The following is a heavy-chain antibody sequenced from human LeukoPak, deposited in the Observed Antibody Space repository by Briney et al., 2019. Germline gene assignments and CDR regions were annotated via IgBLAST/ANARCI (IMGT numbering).Heavy chain of an antibody. J-gene: IGHJ6*03. CDR2: IYYSGST. D-gene: IGHD3-22*01. Sequence: TSETLSFTCTVSGGSISSYYWSWIRQPPGKGLERIGNIYYSGSTNCNPSLKSRVTISVDTSKDQFSLKLSSVTAADTAVYYCTRGSIAYYYMDVWGKGTTVTISS. V-gene: IGHV4-59*01. CDR3: TRGSIAYYYMDV. CDR1: GGSISSYY.